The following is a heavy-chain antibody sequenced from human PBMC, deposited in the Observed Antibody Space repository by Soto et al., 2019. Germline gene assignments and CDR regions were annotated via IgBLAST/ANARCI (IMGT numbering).Heavy chain of an antibody. Sequence: SETLSLTCTVTGDSINSRSYYWGWIRQPPGKGLEWIGSIYYSGRTYNNPSLKSRVTISVDTSKNQFSLKLSSVTAADTAVYYCAREAAAAGTTFDYWGQGTLVTVSS. CDR1: GDSINSRSYY. CDR2: IYYSGRT. V-gene: IGHV4-39*07. D-gene: IGHD6-13*01. J-gene: IGHJ4*02. CDR3: AREAAAAGTTFDY.